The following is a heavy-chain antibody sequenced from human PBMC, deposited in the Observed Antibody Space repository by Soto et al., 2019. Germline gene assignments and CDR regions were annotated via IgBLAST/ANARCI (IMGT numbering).Heavy chain of an antibody. D-gene: IGHD6-19*01. J-gene: IGHJ4*02. CDR1: GYTFTGYY. CDR2: INPTSGGT. Sequence: GAAVKVSCKASGYTFTGYYMHWVRQAPGQGLEWMGWINPTSGGTNYAQKFQGRVTMTRGTSISTAYMELSRLRSDDTAVYYCARGIAVAAPDYWGQGTLVTVSS. CDR3: ARGIAVAAPDY. V-gene: IGHV1-2*02.